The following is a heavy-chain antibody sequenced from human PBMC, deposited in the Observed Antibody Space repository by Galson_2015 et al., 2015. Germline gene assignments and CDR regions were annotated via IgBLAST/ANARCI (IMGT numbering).Heavy chain of an antibody. Sequence: SLRLSCAASGFIFRNYWMVWVRQTPEKGLEWVAKIRYDGSQTFYVDSVKGRFTISRDNAENSLYLQMNSLRADDTAVYYCARDANRGGSYKVFYFGYWGQGTLVTVSS. CDR1: GFIFRNYW. V-gene: IGHV3-7*03. J-gene: IGHJ4*02. D-gene: IGHD1-26*01. CDR2: IRYDGSQT. CDR3: ARDANRGGSYKVFYFGY.